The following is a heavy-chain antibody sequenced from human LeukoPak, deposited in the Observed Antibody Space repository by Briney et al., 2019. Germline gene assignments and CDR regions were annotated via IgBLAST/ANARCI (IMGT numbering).Heavy chain of an antibody. Sequence: SVKVSCKASGGTFSSYAISWVRQAPGQGLEWMGGIIPIFGTANYAQKFQGRVTITADESTSTAYMELSSLRSEDTAVYYCARDRDYYDSSGYHDDYWGQGTLVTVSS. J-gene: IGHJ4*02. CDR3: ARDRDYYDSSGYHDDY. CDR1: GGTFSSYA. D-gene: IGHD3-22*01. V-gene: IGHV1-69*13. CDR2: IIPIFGTA.